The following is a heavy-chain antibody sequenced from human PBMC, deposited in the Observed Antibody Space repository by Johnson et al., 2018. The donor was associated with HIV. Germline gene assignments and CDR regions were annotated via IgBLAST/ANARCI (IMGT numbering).Heavy chain of an antibody. D-gene: IGHD6-13*01. J-gene: IGHJ3*02. Sequence: QLVESGGGLVQPGGSLRLSRAASGFTVSSNYMSWVRQAPGKGLEWVSVIYSGGSTYYADSVKGRFTFSRDNAKNSLYLQMNSLRAEDTAVYYCAKDRYSSSPDAFDIWGQGTMVTVSS. V-gene: IGHV3-66*01. CDR3: AKDRYSSSPDAFDI. CDR2: IYSGGST. CDR1: GFTVSSNY.